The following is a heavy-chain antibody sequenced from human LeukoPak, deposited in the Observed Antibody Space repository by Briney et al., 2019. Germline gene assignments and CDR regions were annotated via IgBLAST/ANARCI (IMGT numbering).Heavy chain of an antibody. D-gene: IGHD5-12*01. J-gene: IGHJ4*02. Sequence: GASLQISCKGSGYSFTSYWIGWVRRLPGKGLEWMGIIYPGDSDTRYSPSFQGQVTTSADKSISTAYLQWSSLKASDTAMYYCARSGTDSGYDPYYFDYWGQGTLVTVSS. V-gene: IGHV5-51*01. CDR2: IYPGDSDT. CDR1: GYSFTSYW. CDR3: ARSGTDSGYDPYYFDY.